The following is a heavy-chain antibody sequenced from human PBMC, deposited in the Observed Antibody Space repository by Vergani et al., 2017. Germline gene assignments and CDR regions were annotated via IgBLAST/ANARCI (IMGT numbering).Heavy chain of an antibody. CDR2: VYWKDDE. J-gene: IGHJ3*01. CDR1: GFSPTTGGEG. CDR3: VHRLGYFDWDGAFDV. V-gene: IGHV2-5*01. Sequence: QITLRESGPTLVKPTQTLTLTCTFSGFSPTTGGEGVGWIRQPPGRALEWIAFVYWKDDERYSPSLKSRVTITKDTSKNEVILTMATMDPVDAATYYCVHRLGYFDWDGAFDVWGPGTMVTVSS. D-gene: IGHD3-9*01.